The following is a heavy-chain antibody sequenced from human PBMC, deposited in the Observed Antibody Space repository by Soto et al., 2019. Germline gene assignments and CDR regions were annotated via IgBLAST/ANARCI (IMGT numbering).Heavy chain of an antibody. V-gene: IGHV1-2*04. CDR3: ARDGVGATTHYYYGMDV. CDR1: GYTFTGYY. CDR2: INPNSGGT. Sequence: EASVKVSCKASGYTFTGYYMHWVRQAPGQGLEWMGWINPNSGGTNYAQKFQGWVTMTRDTSISTAYMELSRLRSDDTAVYYCARDGVGATTHYYYGMDVWGQGTTVTVSS. D-gene: IGHD1-26*01. J-gene: IGHJ6*02.